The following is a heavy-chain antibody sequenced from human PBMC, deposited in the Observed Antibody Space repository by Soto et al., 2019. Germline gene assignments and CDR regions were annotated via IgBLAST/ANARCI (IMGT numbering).Heavy chain of an antibody. J-gene: IGHJ4*02. CDR3: ARGLNGYLYYFDY. Sequence: APVKGSCKASGGTFSSYAISRGRKAPGQRLEWMGWINAGNGNTKYSQKFQGRVTITRDTSASTAYMELSSLRSEDTAVYYCARGLNGYLYYFDYWGQGTLVTVSS. V-gene: IGHV1-3*01. CDR1: GGTFSSYA. D-gene: IGHD5-18*01. CDR2: INAGNGNT.